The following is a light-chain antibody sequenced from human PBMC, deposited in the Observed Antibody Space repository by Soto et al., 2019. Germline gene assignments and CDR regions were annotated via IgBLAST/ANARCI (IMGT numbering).Light chain of an antibody. CDR2: KVS. CDR1: QSLVYSDGNTY. Sequence: DVVMTQSPLSLPVTLGQPASISCRSSQSLVYSDGNTYLNWFQQRPGQSPRRLIYKVSNRDSGVPDRFSGSGSGTDFTLKISRVEAEDVGVYYSMQGTHWPPGLTFGGGTKVEIK. J-gene: IGKJ4*01. V-gene: IGKV2-30*01. CDR3: MQGTHWPPGLT.